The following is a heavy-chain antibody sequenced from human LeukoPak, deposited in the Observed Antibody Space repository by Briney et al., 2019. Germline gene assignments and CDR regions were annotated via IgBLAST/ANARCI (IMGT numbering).Heavy chain of an antibody. V-gene: IGHV1-18*01. CDR1: GYTFTSYG. CDR3: ARAWLSSSRHYYYYYMDV. J-gene: IGHJ6*03. D-gene: IGHD6-6*01. CDR2: ISAYNGNT. Sequence: ASVKVSCKASGYTFTSYGISWVRQAPGQGLEWMGWISAYNGNTNYAQKLQGRVTMTTDTSTSTAYMELRSLRSDDTAVYYCARAWLSSSRHYYYYYMDVWGKGTTVTVSS.